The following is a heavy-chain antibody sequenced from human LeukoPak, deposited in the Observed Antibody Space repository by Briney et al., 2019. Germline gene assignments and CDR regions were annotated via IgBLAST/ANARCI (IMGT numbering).Heavy chain of an antibody. J-gene: IGHJ4*02. CDR1: GFTFSTHD. CDR3: AKDARSFGGTYFDY. V-gene: IGHV3-23*01. D-gene: IGHD4-23*01. Sequence: PGGSLRLSCAASGFTFSTHDLNWVRQAPGKGLEWVSAMSGSDTGSWYADSVKGRFTISRDTSKTTLYLQMNSLRAEDTAIYYCAKDARSFGGTYFDYWGQGIQVTVSS. CDR2: MSGSDTGS.